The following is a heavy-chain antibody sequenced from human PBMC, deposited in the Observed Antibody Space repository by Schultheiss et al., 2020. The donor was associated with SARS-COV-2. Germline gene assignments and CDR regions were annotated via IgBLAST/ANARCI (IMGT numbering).Heavy chain of an antibody. D-gene: IGHD1-26*01. CDR3: ARDGTGGSRSYYYYYMDV. Sequence: ASVKVSCKASGYTFSSYAMHWVRQAPGQRLEWMGWINAGNGNTRYSQNFQGRVTMSSDTSASTAYMELSSLRSDDTAVYYCARDGTGGSRSYYYYYMDVWGRGTTVTVSS. CDR1: GYTFSSYA. CDR2: INAGNGNT. V-gene: IGHV1-3*01. J-gene: IGHJ6*03.